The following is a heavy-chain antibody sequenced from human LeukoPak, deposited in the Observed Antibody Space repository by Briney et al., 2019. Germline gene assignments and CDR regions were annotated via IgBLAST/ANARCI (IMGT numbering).Heavy chain of an antibody. J-gene: IGHJ1*01. CDR2: IYYSGST. V-gene: IGHV4-39*01. CDR3: ARRPPDEYFQH. Sequence: PSETLSLTCTVSGGSISGSRYYWGWIRQPPGKGLEWIGIIYYSGSTFYNPSLKSRVTISVDTSKNQFSLKLSSVTAADTAVYYCARRPPDEYFQHWGQGTLVTVSS. CDR1: GGSISGSRYY. D-gene: IGHD1-14*01.